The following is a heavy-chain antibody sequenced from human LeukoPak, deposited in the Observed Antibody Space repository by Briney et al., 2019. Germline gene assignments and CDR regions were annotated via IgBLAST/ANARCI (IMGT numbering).Heavy chain of an antibody. D-gene: IGHD2-2*02. V-gene: IGHV3-30-3*01. Sequence: GRSLRLSCAASGFTFSSYAMHWVRQAPGKGREWVAVISYDGSNKYYADSVKGRFTISRDNSKNTLYLQMNSLRAEDTAVYYCAREGEDCSSTSCYSGYLDYWGQGTLVTVSS. CDR1: GFTFSSYA. J-gene: IGHJ4*02. CDR3: AREGEDCSSTSCYSGYLDY. CDR2: ISYDGSNK.